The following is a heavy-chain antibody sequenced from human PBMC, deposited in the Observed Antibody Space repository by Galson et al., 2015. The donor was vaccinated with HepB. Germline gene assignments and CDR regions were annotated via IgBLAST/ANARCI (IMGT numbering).Heavy chain of an antibody. CDR2: ISSRSIV. CDR3: ARGGDYNH. J-gene: IGHJ5*02. Sequence: SLRLSCAASGFTFSTDSMNWVRQAPGKGLEWVSYISSRSIVKYPDSVKGRFTISRDNAKNSLYLQMNSLRAEDTGVYYCARGGDYNHWGQGTVVTVSS. D-gene: IGHD4-17*01. CDR1: GFTFSTDS. V-gene: IGHV3-48*01.